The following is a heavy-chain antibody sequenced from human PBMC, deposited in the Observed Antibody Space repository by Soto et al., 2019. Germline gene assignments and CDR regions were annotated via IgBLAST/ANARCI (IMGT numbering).Heavy chain of an antibody. CDR1: GFTVSSNY. V-gene: IGHV3-66*01. CDR3: ARDQEYDFWSGYDAFDI. Sequence: GSLRLSCAASGFTVSSNYMSWVRQAPGKGLEWVSVIYSGGSTYYADSVKGRFTISRDNSKNTLYLQMNSLRAEDTAVYYCARDQEYDFWSGYDAFDIWGQGTMVTVSS. J-gene: IGHJ3*02. CDR2: IYSGGST. D-gene: IGHD3-3*01.